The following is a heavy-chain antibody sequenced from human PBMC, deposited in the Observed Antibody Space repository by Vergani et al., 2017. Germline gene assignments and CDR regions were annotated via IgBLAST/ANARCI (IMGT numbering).Heavy chain of an antibody. V-gene: IGHV3-30*02. J-gene: IGHJ3*02. D-gene: IGHD4-17*01. Sequence: QVQLVESGGDVVQPGGSLRLSCAASGFTFSSYGIHWVRQAPGKGLEWVAFIRHDGSEKYYADSVRGRFTLTRDDSKNTLHLQMNSLRPEDTAVYYCARGMTTETTDLDGFDIWGQGTMVSVSS. CDR1: GFTFSSYG. CDR3: ARGMTTETTDLDGFDI. CDR2: IRHDGSEK.